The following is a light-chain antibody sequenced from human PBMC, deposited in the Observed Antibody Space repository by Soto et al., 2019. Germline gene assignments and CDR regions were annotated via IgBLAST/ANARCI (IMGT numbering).Light chain of an antibody. J-gene: IGKJ1*01. CDR1: QSVSSNF. CDR3: QFYGDPPKT. CDR2: DAS. Sequence: EIVLTQSLGTLSLSPGERGTLSCRASQSVSSNFLAWYQQKPGQAPRLLIFDASTRATGIPDRFTGRGSGTDFTLTISRLEPEDFAVYYCQFYGDPPKTFGQGTKVDIK. V-gene: IGKV3-20*01.